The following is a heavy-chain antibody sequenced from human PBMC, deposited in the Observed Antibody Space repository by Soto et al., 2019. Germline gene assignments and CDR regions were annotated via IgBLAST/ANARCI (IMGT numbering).Heavy chain of an antibody. J-gene: IGHJ4*02. D-gene: IGHD4-17*01. CDR2: ISAYNGNT. Sequence: ASVKVSCKASGYTFTSYGISWVRQAPGQGLEWMGWISAYNGNTNYAQKLQGRVTMTTDTSTSTAYMGLRSLRSDDTAVYYCARDLSTVTTRSADDYWGQGTLVTVS. CDR1: GYTFTSYG. V-gene: IGHV1-18*04. CDR3: ARDLSTVTTRSADDY.